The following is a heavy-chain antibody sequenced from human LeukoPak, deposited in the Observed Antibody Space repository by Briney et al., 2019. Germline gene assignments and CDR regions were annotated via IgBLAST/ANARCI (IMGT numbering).Heavy chain of an antibody. CDR1: GYTFTDYY. J-gene: IGHJ5*02. Sequence: ASVKVSCKASGYTFTDYYMHWVRQAPGQGLEWMGWINPNKGGTNYAQKFQGRITMTRDTSISTAYMELSRLRSDDTAVYYCARVHRYCSSTSCYDGAPNWFDPWGQGTLVTVSS. V-gene: IGHV1-2*02. CDR3: ARVHRYCSSTSCYDGAPNWFDP. D-gene: IGHD2-2*01. CDR2: INPNKGGT.